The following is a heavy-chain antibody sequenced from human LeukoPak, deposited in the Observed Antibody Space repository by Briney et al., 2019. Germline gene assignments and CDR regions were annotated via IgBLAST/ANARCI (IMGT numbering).Heavy chain of an antibody. CDR3: ARGGGYSYGSFDY. D-gene: IGHD5-18*01. Sequence: PGGSLRLSCAASGIIFSNYWMHWVRQAPGKGLVWVSRINRDGSSTSYADSVEGRFTISRDNAKNTLYLQMNSLRAEDTAVYYCARGGGYSYGSFDYWGQGTLVTVSS. V-gene: IGHV3-74*01. CDR1: GIIFSNYW. J-gene: IGHJ4*02. CDR2: INRDGSST.